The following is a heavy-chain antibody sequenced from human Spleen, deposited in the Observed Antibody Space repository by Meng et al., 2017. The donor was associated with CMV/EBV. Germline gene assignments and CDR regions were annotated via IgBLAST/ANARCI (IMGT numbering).Heavy chain of an antibody. CDR3: AKGAARYCSCTSCYTDY. D-gene: IGHD2-2*02. CDR1: GFTFSSYE. Sequence: GGSLRLSCAASGFTFSSYEMNWVRQAPGKGLEWVAFIRYDGSNKYYADSVKGRFTISRDNSKNTLYLQMNSLRAEDTAVYYCAKGAARYCSCTSCYTDYWGQGTLVTVSS. J-gene: IGHJ4*02. CDR2: IRYDGSNK. V-gene: IGHV3-30*02.